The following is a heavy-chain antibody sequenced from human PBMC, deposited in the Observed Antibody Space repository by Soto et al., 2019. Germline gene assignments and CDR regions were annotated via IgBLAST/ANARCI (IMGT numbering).Heavy chain of an antibody. D-gene: IGHD2-21*02. CDR3: ARSYSGGDAYFDY. CDR1: GGSSSSGCYA. J-gene: IGHJ4*02. CDR2: IYQSGST. V-gene: IGHV4-30-2*01. Sequence: PSETLSLTCALAGGSSSSGCYASAWIRQPPGKGLEWVGYIYQSGSTYYNPSLKSRVTIAADRSKNQFSLNLASVTAADTAVYYCARSYSGGDAYFDYWGQGTVVTVSS.